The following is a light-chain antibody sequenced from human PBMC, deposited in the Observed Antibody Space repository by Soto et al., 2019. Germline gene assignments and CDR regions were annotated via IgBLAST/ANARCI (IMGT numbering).Light chain of an antibody. J-gene: IGKJ1*01. Sequence: DIQMTQSPSTLSASVGHRVTITCRASQSISNSLAWYQQKPGKAPKLLIYEASTLKSGVQSRFSGSGSGTEYTLTISSLQPDDFATYYCQQYNGYWTFGQGTKVEIK. V-gene: IGKV1-5*03. CDR1: QSISNS. CDR2: EAS. CDR3: QQYNGYWT.